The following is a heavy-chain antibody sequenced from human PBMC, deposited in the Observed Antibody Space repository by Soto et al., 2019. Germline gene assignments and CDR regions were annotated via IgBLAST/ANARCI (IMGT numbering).Heavy chain of an antibody. D-gene: IGHD6-19*01. CDR2: ISYDGSNK. V-gene: IGHV3-30-3*01. CDR3: VRDKSPYRGGWHNRHCDC. CDR1: GFTFSSYA. Sequence: QVQLVESGGGVVQPGRSLRLSCAASGFTFSSYAMHWVRQAPGKGLEWVAVISYDGSNKYYADSVKGRFTISRDNSKTLYLQMNSLSAEDSAVYYLVRDKSPYRGGWHNRHCDCGGQGTLVTVSS. J-gene: IGHJ4*02.